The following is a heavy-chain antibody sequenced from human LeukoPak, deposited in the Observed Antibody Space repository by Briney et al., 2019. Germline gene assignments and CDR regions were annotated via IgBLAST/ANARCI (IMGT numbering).Heavy chain of an antibody. D-gene: IGHD6-13*01. Sequence: PSETLSLTCTVSGGSISSNYWSWIRQPAGKGLEWVGRISDSGSTNYSPSLKSRVTMSVDTSKNQFSLKLSSVTAADTAVYYCAREEGTTWYSAFDIWGQGTMVTVSS. V-gene: IGHV4-4*07. J-gene: IGHJ3*02. CDR1: GGSISSNY. CDR3: AREEGTTWYSAFDI. CDR2: ISDSGST.